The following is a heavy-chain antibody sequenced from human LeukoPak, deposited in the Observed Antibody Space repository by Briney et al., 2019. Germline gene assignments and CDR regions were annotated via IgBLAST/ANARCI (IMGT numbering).Heavy chain of an antibody. V-gene: IGHV3-49*04. CDR2: IRVRDATT. CDR3: TRVDKSWSLYYFDY. CDR1: GFMLGDYH. J-gene: IGHJ4*02. D-gene: IGHD6-13*01. Sequence: GGSLRLSCTGSGFMLGDYHLSWVRQAPGKGLEWVAFIRVRDATTEYAASVKGRFTISRDDSKSIVYLQMNSLKTDDTAVYYCTRVDKSWSLYYFDYWGQGTLVTVSS.